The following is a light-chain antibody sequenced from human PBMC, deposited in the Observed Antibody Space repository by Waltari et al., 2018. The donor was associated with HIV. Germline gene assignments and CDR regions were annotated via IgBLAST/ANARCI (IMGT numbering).Light chain of an antibody. CDR3: GTWDGSMSVV. CDR1: YSNIGNTY. Sequence: QSVLTQPPPVSAAPGQSVTISCSGSYSNIGNTYVSWYRQFPGTVPKLLIYGDNKRPSGIPDRFSGSKSGTSATLGITGLQTGDEADYYCGTWDGSMSVVFGGGTKLTVL. V-gene: IGLV1-51*01. CDR2: GDN. J-gene: IGLJ3*02.